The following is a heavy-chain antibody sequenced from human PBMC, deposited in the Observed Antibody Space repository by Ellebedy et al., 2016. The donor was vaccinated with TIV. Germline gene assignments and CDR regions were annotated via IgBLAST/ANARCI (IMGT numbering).Heavy chain of an antibody. CDR2: ISRTGGRT. V-gene: IGHV3-23*01. Sequence: PGGSLRLSCAASGFTFSSSAIPCVFQVPCSELSQVSTISRTGGRTYYVDSVGGRFTISRDNSKKTLYLQMNSLSAGDKAEYNWAKGRGGGSDTSDPRYYFDYWGLGTLVTVSS. J-gene: IGHJ4*02. D-gene: IGHD3-22*01. CDR3: AKGRGGGSDTSDPRYYFDY. CDR1: GFTFSSSA.